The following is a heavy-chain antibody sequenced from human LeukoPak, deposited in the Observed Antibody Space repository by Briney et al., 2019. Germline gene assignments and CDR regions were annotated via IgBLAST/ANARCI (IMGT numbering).Heavy chain of an antibody. CDR2: ISASGGST. Sequence: AGGSLRLSCAAPGFTFSSYAMSWVRQAPGKGLEWVSAISASGGSTYYADPVKGRFTISRDNSKNTLYLRMNSLRAEDTAIYYCAKDRIAAAAPQYYFDYWGQGTLVTVSS. V-gene: IGHV3-23*01. D-gene: IGHD6-13*01. J-gene: IGHJ4*02. CDR1: GFTFSSYA. CDR3: AKDRIAAAAPQYYFDY.